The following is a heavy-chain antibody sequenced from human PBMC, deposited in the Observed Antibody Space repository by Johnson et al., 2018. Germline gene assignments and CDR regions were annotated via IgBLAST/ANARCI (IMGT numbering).Heavy chain of an antibody. Sequence: QVQLVQSGAEVKKPGSSVKVSCKASGGTFSSYGISWVRQAPGQGLEWMGGFIPIFGAANYGQKFQGRVPITAEESTNPAYMELRSLRSEDTAVYYCATPISAGAEYFQHWGQGTLVTVSS. D-gene: IGHD3-3*01. J-gene: IGHJ1*01. CDR2: FIPIFGAA. CDR3: ATPISAGAEYFQH. CDR1: GGTFSSYG. V-gene: IGHV1-69*12.